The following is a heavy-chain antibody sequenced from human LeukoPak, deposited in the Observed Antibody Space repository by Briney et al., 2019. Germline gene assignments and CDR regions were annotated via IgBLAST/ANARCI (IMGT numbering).Heavy chain of an antibody. D-gene: IGHD3-22*01. V-gene: IGHV3-49*04. J-gene: IGHJ4*02. Sequence: GGSLRLSCTASGFTFGDYAMSWVRQAPGKGLEWVGFIRSKLYGGTTEHAASVKGRFTISRDDSKSIAYLQMNNLKTEDTAMYFCIRTRYYYDSSGRILDYWGQGTLVTVSS. CDR2: IRSKLYGGTT. CDR1: GFTFGDYA. CDR3: IRTRYYYDSSGRILDY.